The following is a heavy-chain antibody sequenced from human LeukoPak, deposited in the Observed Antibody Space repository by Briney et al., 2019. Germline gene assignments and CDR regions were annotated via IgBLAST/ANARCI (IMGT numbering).Heavy chain of an antibody. CDR2: IKQDGSEK. CDR3: ARGTRYCSSTSCYFFDP. Sequence: GGSLRLSCAASGFTFSSYWMSWVRQAPGKGLEWVANIKQDGSEKYYVDSVKGRFTISRDNAKSSLYLQMNSLRAEDTAVYYCARGTRYCSSTSCYFFDPWGQGTLVTVSS. J-gene: IGHJ5*02. CDR1: GFTFSSYW. D-gene: IGHD2-2*01. V-gene: IGHV3-7*01.